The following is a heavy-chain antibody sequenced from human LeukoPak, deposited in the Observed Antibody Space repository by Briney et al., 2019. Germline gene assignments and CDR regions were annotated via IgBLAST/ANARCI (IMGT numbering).Heavy chain of an antibody. CDR2: IYYSGST. J-gene: IGHJ6*02. D-gene: IGHD3-22*01. CDR3: ARAPPVVVDPHYYYYGMDV. V-gene: IGHV4-39*07. Sequence: SETLSLTCTVSGGSISSSSYYWGWIRQPPGKGLEWIGSIYYSGSTYYNPSLKSRVTISVDTSKNQFSLKLSSVTAADTAVYYCARAPPVVVDPHYYYYGMDVWGQGTTVTVSS. CDR1: GGSISSSSYY.